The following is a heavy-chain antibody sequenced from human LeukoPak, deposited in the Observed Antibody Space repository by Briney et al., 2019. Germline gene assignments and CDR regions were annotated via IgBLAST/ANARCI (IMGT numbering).Heavy chain of an antibody. J-gene: IGHJ3*02. CDR2: IGTAGDT. CDR1: GFTFSSYD. Sequence: GGSLRLSCAASGFTFSSYDMHWVRQATGKGLEWVSAIGTAGDTYYPGSVKGRFTISRENAKNSLYLQMNSLRAGDTAVYYCARANYYGSGSTLDAFDIWGQGTMVTVSS. V-gene: IGHV3-13*01. CDR3: ARANYYGSGSTLDAFDI. D-gene: IGHD3-10*01.